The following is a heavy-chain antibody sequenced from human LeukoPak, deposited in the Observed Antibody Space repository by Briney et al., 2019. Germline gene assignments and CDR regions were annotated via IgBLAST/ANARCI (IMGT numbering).Heavy chain of an antibody. Sequence: ASVKVSCKASGGTFSNYAISWVRQAPGQGLEWMGRIIPLLDISDYAQKFQGRVTITADKSTSTAYMELSSLRSEDTAVYYCARLGYCSGGSCYQRVDYWGQGTLVTVSS. CDR1: GGTFSNYA. J-gene: IGHJ4*02. CDR2: IIPLLDIS. V-gene: IGHV1-69*04. CDR3: ARLGYCSGGSCYQRVDY. D-gene: IGHD2-15*01.